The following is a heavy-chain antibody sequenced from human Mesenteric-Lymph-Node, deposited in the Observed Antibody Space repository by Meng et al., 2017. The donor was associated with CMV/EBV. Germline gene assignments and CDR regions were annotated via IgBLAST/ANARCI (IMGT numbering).Heavy chain of an antibody. CDR3: AREGFPLDYYYYGMDV. CDR1: GFTVNMYG. D-gene: IGHD6-6*01. J-gene: IGHJ6*02. CDR2: IQYDGNGK. Sequence: GESLKISCAASGFTVNMYGIHWVRQAPGKGLEWVALIQYDGNGKYYGDSVKGRFTISRDTSMNTVYLQMNSLRPEDTAVYYCAREGFPLDYYYYGMDVWGQGTTVTVSS. V-gene: IGHV3-30*02.